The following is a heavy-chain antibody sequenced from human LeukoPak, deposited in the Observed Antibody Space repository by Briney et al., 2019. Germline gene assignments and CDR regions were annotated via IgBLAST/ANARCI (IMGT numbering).Heavy chain of an antibody. CDR2: ISGDGTTT. J-gene: IGHJ5*02. CDR1: GFAFDNYA. Sequence: GGSLRLSCAASGFAFDNYAMHWIRQAPGKGLEWVSLISGDGTTTNHAESVKGRFTVSRDNSKNSLFLQMNGLRSEDTAFYYCAKDLTTVGSPWFDPWGQGTLVTVSS. D-gene: IGHD4-11*01. CDR3: AKDLTTVGSPWFDP. V-gene: IGHV3-43*02.